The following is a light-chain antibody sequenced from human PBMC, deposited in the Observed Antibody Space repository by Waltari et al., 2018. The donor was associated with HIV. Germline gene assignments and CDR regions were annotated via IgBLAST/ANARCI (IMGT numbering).Light chain of an antibody. CDR1: SGRIASNL. Sequence: NFMLTHPHSVSESPCKTVTLPCTGSSGRIASNLLHWYQHPPGSAPTTVIYEDNQRPSGVPYRLSGSIDSSSNAASLTISGLKTEDEADYYCQSYDSSNHGVFGGGTKLTVL. J-gene: IGLJ3*02. CDR2: EDN. V-gene: IGLV6-57*02. CDR3: QSYDSSNHGV.